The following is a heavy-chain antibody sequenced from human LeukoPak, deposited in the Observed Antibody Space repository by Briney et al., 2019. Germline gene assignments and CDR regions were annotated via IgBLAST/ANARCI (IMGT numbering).Heavy chain of an antibody. CDR1: GFTLSKNY. CDR3: AKEAGTGWFDP. V-gene: IGHV3-53*01. CDR2: IYSGGTT. J-gene: IGHJ5*02. D-gene: IGHD6-13*01. Sequence: PGGSLRLSCAASGFTLSKNYMSWVRQAPGKGLEWVSVIYSGGTTYYADSVKGRVTISRDNSKNTLYLQMNSLRAEDTAVYYCAKEAGTGWFDPWGEGTLVTVSS.